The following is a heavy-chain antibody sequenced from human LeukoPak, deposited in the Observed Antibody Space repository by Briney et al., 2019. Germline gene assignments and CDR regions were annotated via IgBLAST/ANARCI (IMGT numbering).Heavy chain of an antibody. CDR1: GGTFSSYA. V-gene: IGHV1-69*05. CDR2: IIPIFGTA. Sequence: SVKVSCKASGGTFSSYAISWVRQAPGQGLEWMGGIIPIFGTANYAQKLQGRVTMTTDTSTSTAYMELRSLRSDDTAVYYCAREGQWELPPAYFDYWGQGTLVTVSS. J-gene: IGHJ4*02. CDR3: AREGQWELPPAYFDY. D-gene: IGHD1-26*01.